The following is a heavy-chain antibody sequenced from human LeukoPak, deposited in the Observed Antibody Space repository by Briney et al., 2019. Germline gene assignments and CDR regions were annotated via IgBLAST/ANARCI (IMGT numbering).Heavy chain of an antibody. J-gene: IGHJ6*02. CDR2: ISCDGYNK. CDR3: AKDYYDFWSGGYYYYYGMDV. CDR1: GCIFSCCV. Sequence: PGGLLSLCYAASGCIFSCCVMRWRRKAAGKVLGRVGVISCDGYNKYCADSLKGRFTTSRHNSQNTLYLQMNILRSDDPAVYYCAKDYYDFWSGGYYYYYGMDVWGQGTTVTGSS. V-gene: IGHV3-30*18. D-gene: IGHD3-3*01.